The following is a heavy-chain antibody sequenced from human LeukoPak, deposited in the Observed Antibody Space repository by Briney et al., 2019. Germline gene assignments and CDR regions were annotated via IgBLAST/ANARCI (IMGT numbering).Heavy chain of an antibody. CDR2: IYYSGST. V-gene: IGHV4-59*01. Sequence: SETLSLTCTVSGGSIRSYYWSWIRQPPGKGLEWIGYIYYSGSTNYNPSLKSRVTISVDTSKNQFSLKLSSVTAADTAVYYCAREGSSGWYPHDAFDIWGQGTMVTVSS. D-gene: IGHD6-19*01. CDR3: AREGSSGWYPHDAFDI. J-gene: IGHJ3*02. CDR1: GGSIRSYY.